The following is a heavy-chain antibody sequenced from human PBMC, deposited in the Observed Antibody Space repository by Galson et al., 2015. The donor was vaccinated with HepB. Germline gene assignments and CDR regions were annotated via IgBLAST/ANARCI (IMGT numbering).Heavy chain of an antibody. CDR1: ARTFTTQA. V-gene: IGHV1-69*13. CDR2: IIPIFGSP. CDR3: ARTYDFWSGLLYAFDI. D-gene: IGHD3-3*01. J-gene: IGHJ3*02. Sequence: SVKVSCKASARTFTTQAISWVRQAPGQGLEYMGGIIPIFGSPTYAQKFQGRVTITADESTTTAYMELSSLRSEDTAVYYCARTYDFWSGLLYAFDIWGQGTMVTVSS.